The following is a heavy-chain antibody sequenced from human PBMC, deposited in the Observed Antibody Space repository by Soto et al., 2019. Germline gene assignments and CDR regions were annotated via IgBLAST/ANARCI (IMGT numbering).Heavy chain of an antibody. CDR1: GFTFSSHA. J-gene: IGHJ2*01. V-gene: IGHV3-64*02. D-gene: IGHD3-22*01. Sequence: PGGSLRLSCAASGFTFSSHAMHWVRQAPGKGLEYVSAISSNGGSTYYADSVKGRFTISRDNSKNTLYLQMGSLRAEDMAVYYCARAGDSSGYNWYFDLWGRGTLVTVSS. CDR3: ARAGDSSGYNWYFDL. CDR2: ISSNGGST.